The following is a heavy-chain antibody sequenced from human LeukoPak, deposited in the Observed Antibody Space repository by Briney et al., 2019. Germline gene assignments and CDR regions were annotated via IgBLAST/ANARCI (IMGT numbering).Heavy chain of an antibody. CDR3: ARRFLTIDNWFDP. CDR2: IYYSGST. D-gene: IGHD3-3*01. J-gene: IGHJ5*02. V-gene: IGHV4-39*01. CDR1: GGSISSSSYY. Sequence: TSETLSHTCTVSGGSISSSSYYWGWIRQPPGKGLDWIGSIYYSGSTYYNPSLKSRVTISVDTSKNQFSLKLSSVTAADTALYYCARRFLTIDNWFDPWGQGTLVTVSS.